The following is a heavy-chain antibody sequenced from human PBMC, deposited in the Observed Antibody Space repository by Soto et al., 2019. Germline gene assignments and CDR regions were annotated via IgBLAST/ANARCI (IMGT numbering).Heavy chain of an antibody. CDR2: IWYDGSNK. Sequence: QVQLVESGGGVVQPGRSLRLSCAASGFTFSSYGMHWVRQAPGKGLEWVAVIWYDGSNKYYADSVKGRFTISRDNSKNTLYLQMNSLRAEDTAVHYCARGRAFDFWSANQNWFDPWGQGTLVTVFS. CDR3: ARGRAFDFWSANQNWFDP. J-gene: IGHJ5*02. D-gene: IGHD3-3*01. CDR1: GFTFSSYG. V-gene: IGHV3-33*01.